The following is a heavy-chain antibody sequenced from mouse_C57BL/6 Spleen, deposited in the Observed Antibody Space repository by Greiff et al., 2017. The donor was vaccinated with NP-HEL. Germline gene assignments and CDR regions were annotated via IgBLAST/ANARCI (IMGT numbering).Heavy chain of an antibody. J-gene: IGHJ3*01. CDR1: GYTFTSYG. CDR3: ASSYYGSSSAWFAY. Sequence: EVQLQQSGAELVRPGSSVKMSCKTSGYTFTSYGINWVKQRPGQGLEWIGYIYIGNGYTEYNEKFKGKATLTSDTSSSTAYMQLSSLTSEDSAIYVCASSYYGSSSAWFAYWGQGTLVTVSA. CDR2: IYIGNGYT. V-gene: IGHV1-58*01. D-gene: IGHD1-1*01.